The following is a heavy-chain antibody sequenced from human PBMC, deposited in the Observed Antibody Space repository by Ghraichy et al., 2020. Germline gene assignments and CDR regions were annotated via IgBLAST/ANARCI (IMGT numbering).Heavy chain of an antibody. J-gene: IGHJ4*02. CDR3: ARKGRDPRPVDY. Sequence: ASVKVSCKASGYTFTSYAMHWVRQAPGQRLEWMGWINAGNGNTKYSQKFQGRVTITRDTSASTAYMELSSLRSEDTAVYYCARKGRDPRPVDYWGQGTLVTVSS. V-gene: IGHV1-3*01. CDR1: GYTFTSYA. CDR2: INAGNGNT.